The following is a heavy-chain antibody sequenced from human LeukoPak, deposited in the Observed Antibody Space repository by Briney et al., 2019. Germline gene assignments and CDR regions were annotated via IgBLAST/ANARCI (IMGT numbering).Heavy chain of an antibody. J-gene: IGHJ4*02. V-gene: IGHV4-34*01. D-gene: IGHD5-18*01. Sequence: SGTLSLTCAVSGGSFSGYYWSWIRQPPGKGLEWIGEINNSGSTNYNPSLMSRGSISVDTSKNKFSLQLIYVTAADTAVYYYWGGGDTVMSLDYWGQGTLVTDSS. CDR2: INNSGST. CDR3: WGGGDTVMSLDY. CDR1: GGSFSGYY.